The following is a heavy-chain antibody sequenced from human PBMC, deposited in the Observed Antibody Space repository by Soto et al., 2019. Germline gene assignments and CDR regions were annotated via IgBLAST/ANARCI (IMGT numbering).Heavy chain of an antibody. V-gene: IGHV4-4*02. Sequence: SETLSLTCAVSGDSITTNNWWSCVRQPPGKGLEWIGEIYHHGITNYNPSLKSRVTMSVDTSKNQFSLKLTSVTAADTAIYYCARDAAVPGETDRFDYWGQGTLVTVSS. J-gene: IGHJ4*02. D-gene: IGHD6-19*01. CDR3: ARDAAVPGETDRFDY. CDR1: GDSITTNNW. CDR2: IYHHGIT.